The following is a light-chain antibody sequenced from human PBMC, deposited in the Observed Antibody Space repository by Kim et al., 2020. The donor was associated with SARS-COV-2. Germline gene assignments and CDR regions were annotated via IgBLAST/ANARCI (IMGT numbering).Light chain of an antibody. CDR2: QDA. V-gene: IGLV3-1*01. Sequence: SYELTQPPSVSVSPGQTATITCSGDKLGDKYACWYQQRPGQSPVLVIYQDAKRPSGIPERFSGSNSGNTATLTISGTQAIDEADYYCQAWGSSTGRVFG. CDR1: KLGDKY. CDR3: QAWGSSTGRV. J-gene: IGLJ1*01.